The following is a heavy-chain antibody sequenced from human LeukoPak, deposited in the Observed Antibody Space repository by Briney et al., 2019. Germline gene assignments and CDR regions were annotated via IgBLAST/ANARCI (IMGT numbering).Heavy chain of an antibody. J-gene: IGHJ4*02. CDR1: GFTFSRNA. D-gene: IGHD7-27*01. Sequence: PGGSLRLSCAASGFTFSRNAMIWVRQAPGKGLEWVSAISGSGSDTYYADSVKGRFTIFRDNSKNTVYLRMNSLRAEDTAVYYCAKDPWGSRGYFDYWGQGILVTVSS. V-gene: IGHV3-23*01. CDR2: ISGSGSDT. CDR3: AKDPWGSRGYFDY.